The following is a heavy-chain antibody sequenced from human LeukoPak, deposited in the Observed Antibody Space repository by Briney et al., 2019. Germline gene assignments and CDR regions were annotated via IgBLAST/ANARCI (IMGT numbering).Heavy chain of an antibody. CDR3: ARSYGDYLSNIQH. J-gene: IGHJ1*01. V-gene: IGHV4-39*01. CDR2: IYYSGST. Sequence: SETLYLTCTVSGGSISRSSYYWGWIRQPPGKGLEWIGSIYYSGSTYYNPSLKRRVTISVDTSKNQFSLKLSSVTAADTAVYYCARSYGDYLSNIQHWGQGTLVTVSS. CDR1: GGSISRSSYY. D-gene: IGHD4-17*01.